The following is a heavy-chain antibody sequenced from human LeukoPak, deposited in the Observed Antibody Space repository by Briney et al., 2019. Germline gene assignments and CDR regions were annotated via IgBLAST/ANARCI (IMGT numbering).Heavy chain of an antibody. CDR3: ARFYDSSGCFDY. CDR2: IYYSGST. Sequence: SETLSLTCTVSGASITSTSYYWGWIRQPPGKGLEWIGSIYYSGSTYYNPSLKSRVTISVDTYKNQFSLKLSSVTAADTAVYYCARFYDSSGCFDYWGQGTLVTVSS. V-gene: IGHV4-39*07. D-gene: IGHD3-22*01. CDR1: GASITSTSYY. J-gene: IGHJ4*02.